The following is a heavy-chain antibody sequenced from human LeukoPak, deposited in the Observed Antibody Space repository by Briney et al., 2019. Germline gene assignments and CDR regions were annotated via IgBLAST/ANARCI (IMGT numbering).Heavy chain of an antibody. V-gene: IGHV5-51*01. J-gene: IGHJ4*02. CDR3: ATLATPGRDGYNV. CDR1: GYSFTSYW. CDR2: IYPGDSDT. D-gene: IGHD5-24*01. Sequence: GESLKISCKGSGYSFTSYWIGWVRQMPGKGLEWMGIIYPGDSDTRYSPSFQGQVTISADKSISTAYLQWSSLKASDTAMCYCATLATPGRDGYNVWGQGTLVTVSS.